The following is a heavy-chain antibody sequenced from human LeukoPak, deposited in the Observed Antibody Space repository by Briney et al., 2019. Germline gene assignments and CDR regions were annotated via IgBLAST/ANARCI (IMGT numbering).Heavy chain of an antibody. D-gene: IGHD7-27*01. J-gene: IGHJ4*02. CDR1: GGTFSSYA. Sequence: PVKGSCKGSGGTFSSYAIRWVRPAPGQGREWVGGIIPIFGTANYAQKFQGRVTITTDESTSTAYMELSSLRSEDTAVYYCARGLGWGGFDYWGQGTLVTVSS. V-gene: IGHV1-69*05. CDR2: IIPIFGTA. CDR3: ARGLGWGGFDY.